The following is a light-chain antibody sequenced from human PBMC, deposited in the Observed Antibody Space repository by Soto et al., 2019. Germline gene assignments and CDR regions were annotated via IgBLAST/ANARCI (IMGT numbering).Light chain of an antibody. CDR1: QSISSN. J-gene: IGKJ2*01. V-gene: IGKV3-15*01. CDR2: GAS. CDR3: QQYNNWPPYT. Sequence: EIVMTQSPATLSLSPGERATLSSRASQSISSNLAWYQQKPGQAPRLLIYGASTRATGIPARFSGSGSGTDFTLTISSLQSEDFALYYCQQYNNWPPYTFGQGTKLEIK.